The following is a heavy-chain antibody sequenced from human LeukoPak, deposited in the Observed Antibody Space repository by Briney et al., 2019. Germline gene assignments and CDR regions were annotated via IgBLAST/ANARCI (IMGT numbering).Heavy chain of an antibody. D-gene: IGHD2-21*02. CDR1: GGSFSDYF. V-gene: IGHV4-34*01. J-gene: IGHJ3*02. CDR2: IDDGGNT. CDR3: ARFSRITWGDWGDAFDI. Sequence: SETLSLTCSVYGGSFSDYFWSWIRQSPGKGREWIGEIDDGGNTNYNPSLMSRVIVSMEKSKKQFSLVMRSVAAADTAVYYCARFSRITWGDWGDAFDIWGQGTTVIVSS.